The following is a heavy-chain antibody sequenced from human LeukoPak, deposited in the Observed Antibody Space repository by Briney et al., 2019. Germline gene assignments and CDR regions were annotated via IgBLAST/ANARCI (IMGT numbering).Heavy chain of an antibody. D-gene: IGHD2-15*01. V-gene: IGHV1-8*03. Sequence: ASVKVSCKASGYTFTSYDINWVRQATGQGLEWMGWMNPNSDNTGYAQKFQGRVTITRNTSISTAYMELSSLRSEDTAVYYCARGCSGGSCYYYYGMDVWGQGTTVTVSS. CDR2: MNPNSDNT. J-gene: IGHJ6*02. CDR1: GYTFTSYD. CDR3: ARGCSGGSCYYYYGMDV.